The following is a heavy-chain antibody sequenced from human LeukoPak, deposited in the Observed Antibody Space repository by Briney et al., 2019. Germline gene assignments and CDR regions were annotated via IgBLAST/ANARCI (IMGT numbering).Heavy chain of an antibody. CDR3: ARGSHYYDSSGYAPSFAFDI. CDR1: GGSISSYY. J-gene: IGHJ3*02. CDR2: IYYSGST. Sequence: KPSGTLSLTCTVSGGSISSYYWSWIRQPPGKGLEWIGYIYYSGSTNYNPSLKSRVTISVDTSKNQFSLKLSSVTAADTAVYYCARGSHYYDSSGYAPSFAFDIWGQGTMVTVSS. V-gene: IGHV4-59*01. D-gene: IGHD3-22*01.